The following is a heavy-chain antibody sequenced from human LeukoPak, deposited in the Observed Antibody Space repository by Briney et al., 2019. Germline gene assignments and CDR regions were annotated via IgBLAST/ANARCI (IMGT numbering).Heavy chain of an antibody. CDR2: IKSKTDGGTT. CDR1: GFTFSNAW. Sequence: GGSLRLSCTASGFTFSNAWMSWVRQAPGKGLEWVGRIKSKTDGGTTDYAAPVKGRFTISRDDSTNTLYLQLNSLKTEDTAVYYCTTGYIESSGYYRFDYWGQGTLVTVSS. V-gene: IGHV3-15*01. CDR3: TTGYIESSGYYRFDY. J-gene: IGHJ4*02. D-gene: IGHD3-22*01.